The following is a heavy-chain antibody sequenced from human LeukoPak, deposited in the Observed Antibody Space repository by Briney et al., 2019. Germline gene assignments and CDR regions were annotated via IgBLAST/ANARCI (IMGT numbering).Heavy chain of an antibody. CDR2: IFPSGGEI. Sequence: PGGSLRLSCAASGFTFSTFAMIWVRQPPGKGLEWVSRIFPSGGEIHYADSVRGRFTISRDNSKSTLSLQMNSLRAEDTAIYYCATYRQVLLPFESWGQGTLVTVSS. CDR3: ATYRQVLLPFES. J-gene: IGHJ4*02. V-gene: IGHV3-23*01. CDR1: GFTFSTFA. D-gene: IGHD2-8*02.